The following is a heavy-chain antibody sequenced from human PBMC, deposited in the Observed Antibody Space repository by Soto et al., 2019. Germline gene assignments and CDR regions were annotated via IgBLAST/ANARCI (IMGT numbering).Heavy chain of an antibody. CDR2: IYSGGST. V-gene: IGHV3-66*04. CDR1: GFTVSSNY. Sequence: PGGSLRLSCAASGFTVSSNYMSWVRQAPGKGLEWVSVIYSGGSTYYADSVKGRFTISRDNSKNTLYLQMNSLRAEDTAVYYCARRIVATETFDHWSQGTLVTVSS. J-gene: IGHJ4*02. CDR3: ARRIVATETFDH. D-gene: IGHD5-12*01.